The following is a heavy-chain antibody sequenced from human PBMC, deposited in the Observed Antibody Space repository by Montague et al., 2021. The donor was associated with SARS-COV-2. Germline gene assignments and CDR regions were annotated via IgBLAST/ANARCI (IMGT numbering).Heavy chain of an antibody. CDR1: GFTFRNYG. J-gene: IGHJ6*02. V-gene: IGHV3-33*01. D-gene: IGHD3-9*01. CDR2: IWFDGRKT. CDR3: ARARLDILSPGRGMDV. Sequence: SLRLSCPASGFTFRNYGMNWVRQAPGKGLEWVVVIWFDGRKTYYADSVEGRFTVSRDNSKNTLYLEMNSLRAEDTGVYYCARARLDILSPGRGMDVWGQGTTVTVSS.